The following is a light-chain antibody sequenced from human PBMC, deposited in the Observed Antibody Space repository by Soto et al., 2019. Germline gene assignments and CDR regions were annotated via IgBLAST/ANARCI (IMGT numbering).Light chain of an antibody. CDR1: QSVLYSSNNKNY. CDR3: QQYNSYWT. CDR2: DAS. J-gene: IGKJ1*01. V-gene: IGKV4-1*01. Sequence: IVMTHSPDSLSVSRGERATINCKSSQSVLYSSNNKNYLAWYQQKPGKAPKLLIYDASSLESGVPSRFSGSGSGTEFTLTISSLQPDDFATYYCQQYNSYWTFGQGTKVDI.